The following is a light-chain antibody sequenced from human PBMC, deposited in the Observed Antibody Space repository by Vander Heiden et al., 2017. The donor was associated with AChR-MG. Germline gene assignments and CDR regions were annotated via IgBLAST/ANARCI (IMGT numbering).Light chain of an antibody. V-gene: IGLV2-14*01. CDR2: EVS. Sequence: QSALTQPASVSGSPGQPITISCPGTSSDVGGYNYVSWYQQHPGKAPKLMIYEVSKRPSGVAKRCAGAKSGNTASLTISGLQAEDEADYYCSSYTSSSTYVVFGGGTKLTVL. CDR3: SSYTSSSTYVV. CDR1: SSDVGGYNY. J-gene: IGLJ2*01.